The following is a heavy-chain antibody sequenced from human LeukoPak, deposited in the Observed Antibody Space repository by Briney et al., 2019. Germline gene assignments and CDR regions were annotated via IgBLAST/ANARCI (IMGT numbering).Heavy chain of an antibody. CDR1: GFTFNSYA. CDR3: ARDRRYCSGGSCYFDYFFDY. V-gene: IGHV3-30-3*01. Sequence: PGTSLRLSCAASGFTFNSYAVHWVRQAPGKGLEWVAVISYDGSINFYAASVKGRFTISRDNSKNTLYLQMNSLRAEDTALYFCARDRRYCSGGSCYFDYFFDYWGQGTLVTVSS. D-gene: IGHD2-15*01. CDR2: ISYDGSIN. J-gene: IGHJ4*02.